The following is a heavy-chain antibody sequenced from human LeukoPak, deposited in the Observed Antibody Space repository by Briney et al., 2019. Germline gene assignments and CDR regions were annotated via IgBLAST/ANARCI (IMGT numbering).Heavy chain of an antibody. J-gene: IGHJ4*02. Sequence: SETLSLTCTVSNFSVSSGYYWTWIRQPPGKGLEWIGSIHHSGNTYYHPSLKSRVIMSVDRSKNHFSLRLSSVTAADTAVYYCATDSNDYWGQGTLVTVSS. CDR3: ATDSNDY. V-gene: IGHV4-38-2*02. CDR2: IHHSGNT. D-gene: IGHD2/OR15-2a*01. CDR1: NFSVSSGYY.